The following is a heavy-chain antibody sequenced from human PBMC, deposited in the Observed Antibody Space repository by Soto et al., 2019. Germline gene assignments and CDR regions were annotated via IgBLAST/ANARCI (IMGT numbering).Heavy chain of an antibody. J-gene: IGHJ4*02. V-gene: IGHV3-33*01. CDR1: GFTFSSYG. D-gene: IGHD3-22*01. CDR3: ARGPMTYDSSGYFHVLLDY. Sequence: QVQLVESGGGVVQPGRSLRLSCVASGFTFSSYGMHWVRQAPGKGLEWVAVIWYDGSNEYYADSVKGRFTISRDNSKNTLYLQTNSLRAEDTAVFYCARGPMTYDSSGYFHVLLDYWGQGTLVTVSS. CDR2: IWYDGSNE.